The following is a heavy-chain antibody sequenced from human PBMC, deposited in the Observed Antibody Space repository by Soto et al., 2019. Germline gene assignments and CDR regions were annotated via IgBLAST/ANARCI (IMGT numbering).Heavy chain of an antibody. Sequence: QVQLQESGPGLVKPSGTLSLTCAVSGGSISSSNCWSWVRQPPGKGLEWIGEIYHSGSTNYNPSLKRRVTRSVAKSKNQFSLKLSSVTAADTAVYYCARVEGRFYYGMDVWGQGTTVTVSS. CDR3: ARVEGRFYYGMDV. J-gene: IGHJ6*02. CDR2: IYHSGST. V-gene: IGHV4-4*02. CDR1: GGSISSSNC.